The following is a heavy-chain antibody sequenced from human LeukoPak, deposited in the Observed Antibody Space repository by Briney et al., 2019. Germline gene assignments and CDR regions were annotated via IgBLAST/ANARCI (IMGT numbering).Heavy chain of an antibody. V-gene: IGHV3-23*01. Sequence: GGSLRLSCAASGFTFTKYAMSWVRQTPGKGLEWVSGIRSDGTTYYVDSVKGRFTISRDNSNNSLHLQMNSLRAEDTALYYCAKGDVSGWYGNFDYWGQGILVTVSS. CDR3: AKGDVSGWYGNFDY. J-gene: IGHJ4*02. D-gene: IGHD6-19*01. CDR2: IRSDGTT. CDR1: GFTFTKYA.